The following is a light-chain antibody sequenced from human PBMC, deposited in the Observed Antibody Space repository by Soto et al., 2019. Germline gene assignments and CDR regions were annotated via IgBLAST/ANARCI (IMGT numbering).Light chain of an antibody. J-gene: IGLJ2*01. V-gene: IGLV2-14*03. CDR3: SSYSTTSTLGL. CDR1: SSDVGDYSY. CDR2: GVR. Sequence: QSALTQPASLSGSPGQSITISCTGTSSDVGDYSYVSWYQQHPGKAPKLIIYGVRDRPSGVSDRFSGSKSGNMASLTISGLQAEDEADYYCSSYSTTSTLGLFGGGTKLTVL.